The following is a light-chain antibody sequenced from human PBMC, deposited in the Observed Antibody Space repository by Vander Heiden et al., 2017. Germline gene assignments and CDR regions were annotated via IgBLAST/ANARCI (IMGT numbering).Light chain of an antibody. Sequence: EIGVTPFPATLSVSPWERATLSCRASQSVSSNLAWYQQKPGQAPRLLIYGASTRATGIPDRFSGSGSGTEFTLTISRLQSEDFAVYYCKQYNNWPRGGTFGQGTKLEIK. CDR1: QSVSSN. J-gene: IGKJ2*01. CDR2: GAS. V-gene: IGKV3-15*01. CDR3: KQYNNWPRGGT.